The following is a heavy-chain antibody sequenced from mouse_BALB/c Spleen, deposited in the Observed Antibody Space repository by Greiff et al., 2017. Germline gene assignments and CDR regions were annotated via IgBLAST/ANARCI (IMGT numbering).Heavy chain of an antibody. D-gene: IGHD1-1*01. CDR1: GFTFSDYY. Sequence: EVQRVESGGGLVKPGGSLKLSCAASGFTFSDYYMYWVRQTPEKRLVWVATISDGGSYTYYPDSVKGRFTISRDTAKNNLYLQMSSLKSEDTAMYYCARGDYYGSSYDYFDYWGQGTTLTVSS. CDR3: ARGDYYGSSYDYFDY. J-gene: IGHJ2*01. V-gene: IGHV5-4*02. CDR2: ISDGGSYT.